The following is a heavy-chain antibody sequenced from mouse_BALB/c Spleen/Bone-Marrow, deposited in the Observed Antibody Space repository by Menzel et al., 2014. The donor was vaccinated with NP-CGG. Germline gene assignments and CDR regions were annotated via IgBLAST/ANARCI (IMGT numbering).Heavy chain of an antibody. CDR2: IRNKAKGYTS. J-gene: IGHJ1*01. CDR1: GFTFTDYY. CDR3: ARDINYDIYWYFDV. Sequence: DVKLVESGGGLVQPGGSLRLSCATSGFTFTDYYMSWVRQPPGKALEWLGFIRNKAKGYTSENCASVKGRFTISRDNSRSILYLQMNTLRAEDSATYYCARDINYDIYWYFDVWGAGTTVTVSS. D-gene: IGHD2-4*01. V-gene: IGHV7-3*02.